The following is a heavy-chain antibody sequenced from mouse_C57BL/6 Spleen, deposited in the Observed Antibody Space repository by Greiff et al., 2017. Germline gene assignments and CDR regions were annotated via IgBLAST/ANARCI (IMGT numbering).Heavy chain of an antibody. J-gene: IGHJ2*01. D-gene: IGHD3-1*01. V-gene: IGHV1-15*01. CDR3: TRGGLNCCDY. CDR1: GYTFTDYE. CDR2: IDPETGGT. Sequence: VKLQEPGAELVRPGASVTLFCKASGYTFTDYEMHWVKQTPVHGLEWIGAIDPETGGTAYNQKFKGKAILTADKSSSTAYMELRSLTSEDSAVYYCTRGGLNCCDYWGQGTTLTVSS.